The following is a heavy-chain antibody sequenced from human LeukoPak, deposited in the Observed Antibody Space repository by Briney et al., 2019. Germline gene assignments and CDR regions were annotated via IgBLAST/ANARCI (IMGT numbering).Heavy chain of an antibody. D-gene: IGHD2-2*01. Sequence: GGSLRLSCAASGFTFSSYSMNWVRQAPGKGLEGVSSISSRSSYIYYADSVKGRFTISRDNAKNSLYLQMNSLRAEDTAVYYCAKEGAFGVPAAIVYYYYYYMDVWGKGTTVTVSS. J-gene: IGHJ6*03. V-gene: IGHV3-21*01. CDR3: AKEGAFGVPAAIVYYYYYYMDV. CDR2: ISSRSSYI. CDR1: GFTFSSYS.